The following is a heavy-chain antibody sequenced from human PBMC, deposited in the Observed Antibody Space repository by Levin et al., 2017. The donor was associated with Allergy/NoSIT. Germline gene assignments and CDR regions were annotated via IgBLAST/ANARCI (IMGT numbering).Heavy chain of an antibody. CDR3: ARDVTMGGEA. CDR1: GFSFSSSW. D-gene: IGHD3-10*01. J-gene: IGHJ5*02. CDR2: INEDGSAK. V-gene: IGHV3-7*03. Sequence: RGESLKISCVVSGFSFSSSWMSWVRQAPGKGLEWVANINEDGSAKYYVDSVKGRFTVSRDNAENSLYLQMDDLRAEDTALYYCARDVTMGGEAWGQGTLVTVSS.